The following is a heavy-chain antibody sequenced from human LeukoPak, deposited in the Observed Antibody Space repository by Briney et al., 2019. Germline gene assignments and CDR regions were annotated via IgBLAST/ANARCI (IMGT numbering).Heavy chain of an antibody. J-gene: IGHJ4*02. CDR3: SKAGDTNYYRHGDY. V-gene: IGHV3-23*01. D-gene: IGHD4-11*01. CDR1: GFTFSSYP. Sequence: PWGSLRLSCATSGFTFSSYPMSWVRQAPGRGLEWVSVSGNSGATYYADSVKGRFTISRDNAKNTVYLQMNNLRGEDTALYYCSKAGDTNYYRHGDYWGQGTLVTVSS. CDR2: SGNSGAT.